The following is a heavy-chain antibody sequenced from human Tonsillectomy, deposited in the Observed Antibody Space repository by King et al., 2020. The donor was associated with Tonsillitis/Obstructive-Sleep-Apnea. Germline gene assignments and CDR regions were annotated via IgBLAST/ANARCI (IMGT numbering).Heavy chain of an antibody. D-gene: IGHD3-10*01. J-gene: IGHJ4*02. V-gene: IGHV3-49*05. CDR1: GFTFVDYA. CDR3: SRDQDYYGSGSPAFGY. CDR2: IRSKAYLGTI. Sequence: QLVQSGGGLVKPGRSLRLSCTASGFTFVDYAMTWFRQAPGKGLEGVGFIRSKAYLGTIEYSAFVKGRFSISRDDSKSIAYLQMNSLKTEDTGVYYCSRDQDYYGSGSPAFGYWGQGTLVTVSS.